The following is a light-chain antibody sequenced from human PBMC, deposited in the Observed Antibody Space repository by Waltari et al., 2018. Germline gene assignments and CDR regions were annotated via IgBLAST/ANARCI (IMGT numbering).Light chain of an antibody. Sequence: QAGLTQPPSVSKGLRQTATLTCTGNSNNVGNQGATLLQQHQGHPPKSLSYRKKNGPTGGPERFYARRSEDTAYLTSAGLRPEDEADYYCSAWDSSLSAHVFGTGTKVTVL. CDR3: SAWDSSLSAHV. CDR2: RKK. J-gene: IGLJ1*01. V-gene: IGLV10-54*04. CDR1: SNNVGNQG.